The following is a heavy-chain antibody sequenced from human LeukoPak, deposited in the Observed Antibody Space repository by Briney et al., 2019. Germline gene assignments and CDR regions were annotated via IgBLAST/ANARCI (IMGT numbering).Heavy chain of an antibody. J-gene: IGHJ5*02. CDR1: EFTFTTYG. Sequence: GGSLRLSCAASEFTFTTYGMHWVRQAPGKGLEWVAFIYYDGSNIYYADYVKGRFTISREISKNTLYLQMDSLRADDTAVYYCARDRRCGGSCYQFDPWGQGTLVTVSS. CDR2: IYYDGSNI. D-gene: IGHD2-15*01. CDR3: ARDRRCGGSCYQFDP. V-gene: IGHV3-33*01.